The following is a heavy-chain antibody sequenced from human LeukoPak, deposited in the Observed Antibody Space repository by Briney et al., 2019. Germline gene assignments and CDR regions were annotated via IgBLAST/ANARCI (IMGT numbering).Heavy chain of an antibody. CDR1: GYTFTSYG. D-gene: IGHD1-14*01. CDR2: ISAYNGNT. V-gene: IGHV1-18*01. CDR3: AGGVQEPDAFDI. Sequence: AAVKVSCKASGYTFTSYGISWVRQAPGQGLEWLGWISAYNGNTNYAQKLQGRVTMTTDTSTSTAYMELRSLRSDDTAVYYCAGGVQEPDAFDIWGQGTMVTVSS. J-gene: IGHJ3*02.